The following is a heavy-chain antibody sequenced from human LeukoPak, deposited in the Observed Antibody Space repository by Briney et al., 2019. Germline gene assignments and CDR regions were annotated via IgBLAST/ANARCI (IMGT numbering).Heavy chain of an antibody. CDR3: ARGDSSGYPDY. Sequence: PSGTLSLTCAVSGGSISSVNWWSWVRQPPGKGLEWIGDTHHSGVTNYNASLKSRVTISVDKSKNQLSLELTSVTAADTAVYHCARGDSSGYPDYWGQGTLVTVSS. D-gene: IGHD3-22*01. CDR1: GGSISSVNW. CDR2: THHSGVT. J-gene: IGHJ4*02. V-gene: IGHV4-4*02.